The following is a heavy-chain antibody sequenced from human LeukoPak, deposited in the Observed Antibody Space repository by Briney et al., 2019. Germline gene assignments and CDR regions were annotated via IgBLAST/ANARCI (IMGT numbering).Heavy chain of an antibody. CDR1: GFTFSSYS. CDR2: ISSSTLYI. V-gene: IGHV3-21*01. J-gene: IGHJ4*02. D-gene: IGHD1-1*01. CDR3: ARATRGFYSNFDY. Sequence: GGSLRLSCAASGFTFSSYSMNWVRQAPGKGLEWVSSISSSTLYIYYADSVKGRFTISRDNAKNSLYLQVNSLRVEDTAVYYCARATRGFYSNFDYWGQGTLVTVSS.